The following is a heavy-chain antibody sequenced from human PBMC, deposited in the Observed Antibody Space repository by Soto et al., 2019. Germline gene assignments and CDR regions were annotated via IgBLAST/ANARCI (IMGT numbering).Heavy chain of an antibody. CDR3: AHRRGGYNGDDGYFDY. CDR2: AYWDDDN. J-gene: IGHJ4*02. Sequence: SGPRRVNPTQTLGLTCTLSGFASTFRVVGVGWIRQPPGQALEWLAVAYWDDDNRYSPSLRSRLTVSKDTSKNQVVLMMTNMDPVDTATDFCAHRRGGYNGDDGYFDYWGQGILVTVSS. D-gene: IGHD5-12*01. CDR1: GFASTFRVVG. V-gene: IGHV2-5*02.